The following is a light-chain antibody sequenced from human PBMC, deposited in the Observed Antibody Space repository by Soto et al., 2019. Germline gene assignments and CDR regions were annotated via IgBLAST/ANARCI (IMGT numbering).Light chain of an antibody. CDR2: GAS. Sequence: EIVLTQSPGTLSLSPGERATLSCRASQSVSSSYLAWYQQKPGQAPRLLIYGASSRATGIPDRFSGSGSGTDFHLTISRLEPEDFAVYYCQQYGSSPLTLGQGTRLEMK. CDR3: QQYGSSPLT. CDR1: QSVSSSY. V-gene: IGKV3-20*01. J-gene: IGKJ5*01.